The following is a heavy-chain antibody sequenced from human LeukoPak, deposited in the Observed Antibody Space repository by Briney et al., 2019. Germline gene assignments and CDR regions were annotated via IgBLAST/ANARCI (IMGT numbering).Heavy chain of an antibody. Sequence: GGSLRLSCAASGFSVSNNYMSWVRQAPGKGLEWVSVIYSGDITYYTDSVKGRFTISRDNSKSTLYLQMNSLRAEDTAVYYCARGSGYSYGFPDYWGQGTLVTVSS. V-gene: IGHV3-53*01. J-gene: IGHJ4*02. CDR2: IYSGDIT. D-gene: IGHD5-18*01. CDR3: ARGSGYSYGFPDY. CDR1: GFSVSNNY.